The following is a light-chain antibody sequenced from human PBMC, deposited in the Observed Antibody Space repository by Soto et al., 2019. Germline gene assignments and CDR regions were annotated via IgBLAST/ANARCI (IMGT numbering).Light chain of an antibody. J-gene: IGKJ1*01. Sequence: IQVTQSPSSVSASVGDSVTITCRASQDISSWLAWYQQKPGKAPNLLIYAASSLQSGVPSRFSGSGSGTDFTLTINSLQPEDIATYYCQQTNSFPRTFGQGTKVDIK. V-gene: IGKV1-12*01. CDR1: QDISSW. CDR3: QQTNSFPRT. CDR2: AAS.